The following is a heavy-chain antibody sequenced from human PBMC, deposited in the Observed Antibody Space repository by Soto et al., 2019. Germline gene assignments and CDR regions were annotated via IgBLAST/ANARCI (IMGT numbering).Heavy chain of an antibody. V-gene: IGHV3-23*01. CDR1: GFTFSSCV. CDR3: AKDYAPPII. Sequence: GGSLRLSCAASGFTFSSCVMSWVRQAPGKGPEWLSGISATGGYTYYAASVKGRFTISRDNSKNTLFLQMNSLRAEDTAVYYCAKDYAPPIIWGQGTTVTVSS. J-gene: IGHJ6*02. CDR2: ISATGGYT. D-gene: IGHD2-2*01.